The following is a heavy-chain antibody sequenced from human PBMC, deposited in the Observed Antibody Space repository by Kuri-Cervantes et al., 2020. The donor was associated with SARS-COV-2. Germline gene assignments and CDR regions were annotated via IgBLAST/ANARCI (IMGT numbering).Heavy chain of an antibody. V-gene: IGHV4-34*01. CDR1: GGSFSGYY. J-gene: IGHJ4*02. CDR2: INHSGST. CDR3: ARAGSLLWFGELLSLFDY. D-gene: IGHD3-10*01. Sequence: SETLSLTCAVYGGSFSGYYWSWIRQPLGKGLEWIGEINHSGSTNYNPSLKSRVTISVDTSKNQFSLKLSSVTAADTAVYYCARAGSLLWFGELLSLFDYWGQGTLVTVSS.